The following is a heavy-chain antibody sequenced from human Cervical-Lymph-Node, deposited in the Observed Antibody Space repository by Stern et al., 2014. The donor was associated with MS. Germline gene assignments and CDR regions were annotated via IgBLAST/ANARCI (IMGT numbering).Heavy chain of an antibody. D-gene: IGHD1-26*01. CDR2: ISSSSSTI. Sequence: EVQLEESGGGLVQPGGSLRLSCAASGFTFSSYSMNWVRQAPGKGLEWVSYISSSSSTIYYADSVKGRFTISRDNAKNSLYLQMNSLRDEDTAVYYCARVEVGATETYFDYWGQGTLVTVSS. CDR1: GFTFSSYS. V-gene: IGHV3-48*02. J-gene: IGHJ4*02. CDR3: ARVEVGATETYFDY.